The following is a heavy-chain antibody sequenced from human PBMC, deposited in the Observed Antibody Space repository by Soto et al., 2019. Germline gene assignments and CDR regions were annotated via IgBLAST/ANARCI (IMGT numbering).Heavy chain of an antibody. Sequence: ASVKVSCKASGGTFSSYAISWVRQAPGQGLEWMGGIIPIFGTANYAQKFQGRVTITADESTSTAYMELSSLRSEDTAVYYCARFWSGYYIGFPSLPVYYYGMDVWGQGTTVTVYS. V-gene: IGHV1-69*13. CDR3: ARFWSGYYIGFPSLPVYYYGMDV. J-gene: IGHJ6*02. D-gene: IGHD3-3*01. CDR1: GGTFSSYA. CDR2: IIPIFGTA.